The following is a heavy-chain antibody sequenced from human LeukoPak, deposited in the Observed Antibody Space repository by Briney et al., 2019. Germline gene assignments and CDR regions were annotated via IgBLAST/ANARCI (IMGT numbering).Heavy chain of an antibody. CDR3: AREGWIQLWLGYFDY. CDR2: ISYDGSNK. Sequence: GRSLRLSCAASGFTFSSYAMHWVRQAPGKGLEWVAVISYDGSNKYYADSVKGRFTISRDNSKNTLYLQMNSLRAEDTAVYYCAREGWIQLWLGYFDYWGQGTLVTVSS. V-gene: IGHV3-30*04. D-gene: IGHD5-18*01. J-gene: IGHJ4*02. CDR1: GFTFSSYA.